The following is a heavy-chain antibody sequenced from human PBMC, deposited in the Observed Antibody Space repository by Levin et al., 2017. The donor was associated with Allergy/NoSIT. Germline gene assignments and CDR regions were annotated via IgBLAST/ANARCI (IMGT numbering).Heavy chain of an antibody. CDR3: TRIGRSGGVLDY. CDR1: GFTFSDYY. J-gene: IGHJ4*02. CDR2: ISNSGSTI. D-gene: IGHD2-8*02. V-gene: IGHV3-11*01. Sequence: GGSLRLSCAVSGFTFSDYYMNWIRQAPGKGLEWVSYISNSGSTIYYADSVKGRFTLSRDNAKNSLYLQMNSLRSEDTAVYYCTRIGRSGGVLDYWGQGTLVTVSS.